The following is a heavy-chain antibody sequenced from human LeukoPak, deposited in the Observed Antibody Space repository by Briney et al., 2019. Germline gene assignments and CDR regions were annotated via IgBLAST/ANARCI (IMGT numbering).Heavy chain of an antibody. Sequence: PSETLSLTCTVSGGSISSYYWSWIRQPPGQGLEWIGYIYYRVSTSYNPSLKSRVTLSVDTSKNQFSLKLSSVTAADTAVYYCARLDANYFDYWGQGTLVTVSS. CDR3: ARLDANYFDY. D-gene: IGHD3-16*01. CDR1: GGSISSYY. V-gene: IGHV4-59*08. J-gene: IGHJ4*02. CDR2: IYYRVST.